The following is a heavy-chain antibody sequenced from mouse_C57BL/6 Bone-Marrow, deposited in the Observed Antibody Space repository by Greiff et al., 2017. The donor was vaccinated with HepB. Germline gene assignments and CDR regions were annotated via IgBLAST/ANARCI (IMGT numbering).Heavy chain of an antibody. D-gene: IGHD1-1*01. CDR2: INPSNGGT. CDR3: AKSLYNYGSRDHYFDY. V-gene: IGHV1-53*01. Sequence: QVQLQQPGTELVKPGASVKLSCKASGYTFTSYWMHWVKQRPGQGLEWIGNINPSNGGTNYNEKFKSKATLTVDKSSSTAYMQLSSLTSEDSAVDYCAKSLYNYGSRDHYFDYWGQGTTLTVSS. J-gene: IGHJ2*01. CDR1: GYTFTSYW.